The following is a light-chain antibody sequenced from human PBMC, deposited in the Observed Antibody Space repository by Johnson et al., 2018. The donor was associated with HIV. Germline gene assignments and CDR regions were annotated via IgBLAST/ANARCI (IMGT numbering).Light chain of an antibody. V-gene: IGLV1-51*01. CDR3: GTWDSSLSAHV. J-gene: IGLJ1*01. CDR2: DNN. Sequence: QSVLTQPPSVSAASGQKVTISCSGSSSNIGNNYVSWYQQFPGTAPKLLIYDNNKRPSGIPDRFSGSKSGTSATLGITGLQTGDEADYYCGTWDSSLSAHVFGTGTKVTVL. CDR1: SSNIGNNY.